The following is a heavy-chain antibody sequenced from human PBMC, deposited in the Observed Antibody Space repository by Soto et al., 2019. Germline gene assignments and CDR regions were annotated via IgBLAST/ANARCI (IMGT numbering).Heavy chain of an antibody. CDR3: ASAGNKHYYYYMDV. CDR1: GFTFSSYS. D-gene: IGHD3-10*01. Sequence: EVQLVETGGGLVQPGGSLRLSCVGSGFTFSSYSMNWVRQAPGKGLEWVSYISSSSSTIFYAGSVKCRFAISRHNAKNSLYLQMNSLRAEDTAVYYCASAGNKHYYYYMDVWGKGTTVTVSS. V-gene: IGHV3-48*01. CDR2: ISSSSSTI. J-gene: IGHJ6*03.